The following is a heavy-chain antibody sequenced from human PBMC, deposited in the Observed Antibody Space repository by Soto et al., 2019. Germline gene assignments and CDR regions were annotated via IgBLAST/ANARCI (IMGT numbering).Heavy chain of an antibody. D-gene: IGHD3-22*01. CDR3: AKLNEALAYDSSGYYYDGMDV. Sequence: GGSLRLSCAASGFTFSSYGMHWVRQAPGKGLEWVAVISYDGSNKYYADSVKGRFTISRDNSKNTLYLQMNSLRAEDTAVYYCAKLNEALAYDSSGYYYDGMDVWGQGTTVTVSS. CDR1: GFTFSSYG. J-gene: IGHJ6*02. V-gene: IGHV3-30*18. CDR2: ISYDGSNK.